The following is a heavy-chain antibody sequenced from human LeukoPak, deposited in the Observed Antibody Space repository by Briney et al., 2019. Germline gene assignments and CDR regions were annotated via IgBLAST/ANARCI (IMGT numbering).Heavy chain of an antibody. CDR2: ISYDGSNK. CDR3: ARERVTYYYDSSGYWSHFDY. CDR1: GFTFSSYG. J-gene: IGHJ4*02. V-gene: IGHV3-30*19. Sequence: GRSLRLSCAASGFTFSSYGMHWVRQAPGKGLEWVAVISYDGSNKYYADSVKGRFTISRDNSKNTLYLQMNSLRAEDTAVYYCARERVTYYYDSSGYWSHFDYWGQGTLVTVSS. D-gene: IGHD3-22*01.